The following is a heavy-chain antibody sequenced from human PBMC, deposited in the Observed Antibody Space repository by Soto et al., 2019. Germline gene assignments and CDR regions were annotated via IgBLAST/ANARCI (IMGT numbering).Heavy chain of an antibody. J-gene: IGHJ4*02. D-gene: IGHD6-6*01. Sequence: EVQLVESGGGLVQPGRSLRLSCAASGFSFDDYAMHWVRQAPGKGLEWVSAISWNSGSIGYADSVKGRFTISRDNAQNSLFLQMNSLRAEDTALYYCAKDFGSSPHRYFEDWGQGTQVTVSS. V-gene: IGHV3-9*01. CDR1: GFSFDDYA. CDR3: AKDFGSSPHRYFED. CDR2: ISWNSGSI.